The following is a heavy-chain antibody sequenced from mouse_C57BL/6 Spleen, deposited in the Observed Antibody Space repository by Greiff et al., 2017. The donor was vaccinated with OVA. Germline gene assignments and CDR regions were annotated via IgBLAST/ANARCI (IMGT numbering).Heavy chain of an antibody. V-gene: IGHV3-6*01. CDR3: ARVEGMVGYFDV. Sequence: EVQLQQSGPGLVKPSQSLSLTCSVTGYSIPSGYYWNWLRQFPGNKLEWMGYISYDGSNNSNPSLKNRISITRDTSTTQFFLKLNSVTTEDTATYYCARVEGMVGYFDVWGTGTTVTVSS. CDR2: ISYDGSN. J-gene: IGHJ1*03. CDR1: GYSIPSGYY. D-gene: IGHD1-1*02.